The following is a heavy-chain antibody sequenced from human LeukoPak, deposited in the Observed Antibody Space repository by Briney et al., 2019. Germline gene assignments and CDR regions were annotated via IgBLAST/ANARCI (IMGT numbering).Heavy chain of an antibody. CDR3: ARSSSSLDY. Sequence: SETLSLTCAVYGGSFSGYYWSWIRHPPGKGLEWIGEINHSGSTNYNPSLKSRVTISVDTSKNQFSLKLSSVTAADTAVYYCARSSSSLDYWGQGTLVTVSS. CDR2: INHSGST. D-gene: IGHD6-6*01. J-gene: IGHJ4*02. CDR1: GGSFSGYY. V-gene: IGHV4-34*01.